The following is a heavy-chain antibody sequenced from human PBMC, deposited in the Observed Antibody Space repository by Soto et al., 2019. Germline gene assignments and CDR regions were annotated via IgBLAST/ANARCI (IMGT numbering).Heavy chain of an antibody. CDR1: GGSITSGGYY. CDR3: ARDTPLFGVALQTRFYP. CDR2: IFYTGTT. D-gene: IGHD3-3*01. V-gene: IGHV4-31*03. Sequence: SETLSLTCTVSGGSITSGGYYWNWIRQHPGKGLEWIGYIFYTGTTRYNSALQSRVSISVGSTKNHFSLKLTSATAADTAVYYCARDTPLFGVALQTRFYPWGPGTLVTVSS. J-gene: IGHJ5*02.